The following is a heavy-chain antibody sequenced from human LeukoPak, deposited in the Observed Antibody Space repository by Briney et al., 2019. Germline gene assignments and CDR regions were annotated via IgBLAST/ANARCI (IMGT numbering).Heavy chain of an antibody. J-gene: IGHJ2*01. CDR2: IYYSGST. D-gene: IGHD4-17*01. V-gene: IGHV4-39*01. CDR3: ASTRGKEQPTGWYFDL. CDR1: GGSISSSSYY. Sequence: SETLSLTCTVSGGSISSSSYYWGWIRQPPGKGLEWIGSIYYSGSTYYNPSLKSRVTISVDTSKNQFSLKLSSVTAADTAVYYCASTRGKEQPTGWYFDLWGRGTLVTVSS.